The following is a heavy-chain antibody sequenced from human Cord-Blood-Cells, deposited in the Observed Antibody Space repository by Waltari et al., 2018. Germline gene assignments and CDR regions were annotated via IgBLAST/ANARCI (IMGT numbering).Heavy chain of an antibody. J-gene: IGHJ4*02. Sequence: QVQLQQWGAGLLKPSETLSLTCAVYGGSFSGYYWSGIRQPPGKGLEWIGEISQSGSNNYNPSLKSRVTISVDTSKNQFSLKLSSVTAADTAVYYCASRRGSSFDYWGQGTLVTVSS. CDR1: GGSFSGYY. CDR3: ASRRGSSFDY. V-gene: IGHV4-34*01. CDR2: ISQSGSN. D-gene: IGHD1-26*01.